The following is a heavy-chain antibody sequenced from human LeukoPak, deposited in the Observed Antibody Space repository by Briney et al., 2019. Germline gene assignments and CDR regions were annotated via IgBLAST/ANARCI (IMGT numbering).Heavy chain of an antibody. V-gene: IGHV3-7*03. CDR2: IRQDGSEK. Sequence: GGSLRLSCAASGFTFSSFWMSWVRQAPGKGLEWVANIRQDGSEKYYVDSMKGRFTISRDNAQNSLYLQMNSLRVEDTAVYYCASPAEGYWGQGTLVTVSS. J-gene: IGHJ4*02. CDR3: ASPAEGY. CDR1: GFTFSSFW.